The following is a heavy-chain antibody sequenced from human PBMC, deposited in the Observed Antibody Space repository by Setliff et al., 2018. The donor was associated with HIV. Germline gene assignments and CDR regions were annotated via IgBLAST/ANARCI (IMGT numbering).Heavy chain of an antibody. D-gene: IGHD6-13*01. CDR2: THFRSKWYN. Sequence: PSQTLSLTCAISGDSVSSNSAAWHWIRQSPGRGLEWLGRTHFRSKWYNEYAASVKSRVTFSADTSKNQFSLQVNSVTPEDTAVYYCARDGSRSLGVSYPYFMDVWGKGTTVTVSS. J-gene: IGHJ6*03. CDR3: ARDGSRSLGVSYPYFMDV. V-gene: IGHV6-1*01. CDR1: GDSVSSNSAA.